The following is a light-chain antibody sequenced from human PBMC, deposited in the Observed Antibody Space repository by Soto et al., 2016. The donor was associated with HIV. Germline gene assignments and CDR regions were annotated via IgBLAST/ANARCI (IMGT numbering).Light chain of an antibody. CDR2: QDT. CDR1: KLGDKY. CDR3: QTWDSNTGV. J-gene: IGLJ3*02. Sequence: SYELSQPPSMSVSPGQTASITCSGDKLGDKYVCWYQQKPGQSPVLVIYQDTKRPSGIPERFSGSTSGNTATLTISGTQAMDEADYYCQTWDSNTGVFGGGTKLTVL. V-gene: IGLV3-1*01.